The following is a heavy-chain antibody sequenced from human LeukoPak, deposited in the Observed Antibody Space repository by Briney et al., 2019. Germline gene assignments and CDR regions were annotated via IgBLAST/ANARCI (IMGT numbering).Heavy chain of an antibody. V-gene: IGHV1-2*04. Sequence: ASVKVSCKASGYTFTSYAMNWVRQAPGQGLEWMGWINPNSGGTNYAQKFQGWVTMTRDTSISTAYMELSRLRSDDTAVYYCARGDYGGNSLLDVWGQGTTVTVSS. CDR1: GYTFTSYA. D-gene: IGHD4-23*01. CDR2: INPNSGGT. CDR3: ARGDYGGNSLLDV. J-gene: IGHJ6*02.